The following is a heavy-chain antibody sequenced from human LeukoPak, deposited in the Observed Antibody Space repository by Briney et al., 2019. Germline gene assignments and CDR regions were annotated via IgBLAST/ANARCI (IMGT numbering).Heavy chain of an antibody. Sequence: ASVKVSCKASGYTFTGYYMHWVRQAPGQGLEWMGWINPNSGGTNYAQKFQGRVTMTRDTSISTAYMELSRLRSDDTAVYCCAKAISGHDYSGPIDYWGQGTLVTVSS. CDR1: GYTFTGYY. J-gene: IGHJ4*02. V-gene: IGHV1-2*02. CDR2: INPNSGGT. CDR3: AKAISGHDYSGPIDY. D-gene: IGHD5-12*01.